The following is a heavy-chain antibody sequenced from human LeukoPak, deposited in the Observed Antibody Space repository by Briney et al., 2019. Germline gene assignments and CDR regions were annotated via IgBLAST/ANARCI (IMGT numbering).Heavy chain of an antibody. CDR2: IKQDGSEK. CDR1: GFTFSSYW. D-gene: IGHD4-17*01. V-gene: IGHV3-7*01. J-gene: IGHJ4*02. CDR3: ARDTLDYGDYASLFSDY. Sequence: GGSLRLSCAASGFTFSSYWMSWVRQAPGKGLEWVANIKQDGSEKYYVDSVKGRFTTSRDNAKNSLYLQMNSLRAEDTAVYYCARDTLDYGDYASLFSDYWGQGTLVTVSS.